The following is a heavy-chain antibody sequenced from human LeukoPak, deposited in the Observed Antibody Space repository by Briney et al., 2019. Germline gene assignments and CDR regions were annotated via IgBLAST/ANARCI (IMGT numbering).Heavy chain of an antibody. D-gene: IGHD6-13*01. CDR2: INPYSGDT. V-gene: IGHV1-2*06. Sequence: ASVMVSCKASGYTFTGYHIHWVRQAPGQGLEWMGRINPYSGDTNFAQKFQGRVTMTRDTSITTAYMDLSSLTPDDTAVYFGARDQGSLTRSWYTGYWGHGTQVTVSS. CDR1: GYTFTGYH. CDR3: ARDQGSLTRSWYTGY. J-gene: IGHJ4*01.